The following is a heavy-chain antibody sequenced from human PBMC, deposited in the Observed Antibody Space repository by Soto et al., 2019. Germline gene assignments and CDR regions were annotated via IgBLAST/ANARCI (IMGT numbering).Heavy chain of an antibody. CDR3: ARGRWYGTYPFDY. CDR2: TRNKAKSYTT. Sequence: EVQLVESGGGLVQPGGSLRLSCAASGFTFSDHYMDWVRQAPGKGLEWVGRTRNKAKSYTTDYVASVKGRFTISRDDSKTSRYRQMNSLKTEDTAVYYCARGRWYGTYPFDYWGQGTLVTVSS. D-gene: IGHD1-26*01. CDR1: GFTFSDHY. J-gene: IGHJ4*02. V-gene: IGHV3-72*01.